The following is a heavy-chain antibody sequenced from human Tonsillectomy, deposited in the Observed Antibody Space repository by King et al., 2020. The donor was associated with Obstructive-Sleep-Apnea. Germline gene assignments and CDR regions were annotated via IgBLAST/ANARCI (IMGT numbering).Heavy chain of an antibody. D-gene: IGHD3-10*01. CDR1: RFTFSSYG. CDR2: ISYDGSNK. V-gene: IGHV3-30*18. Sequence: VQLVESGGGVVQPGRSLRLSCAASRFTFSSYGMRWVRQAPGKGLEWVAVISYDGSNKYYADSVKGRFTISRDNSKNTLSLQMNSLRAEDTAVYYCAKDRDYYGQTGFDPWGQGTLVTVSS. CDR3: AKDRDYYGQTGFDP. J-gene: IGHJ5*02.